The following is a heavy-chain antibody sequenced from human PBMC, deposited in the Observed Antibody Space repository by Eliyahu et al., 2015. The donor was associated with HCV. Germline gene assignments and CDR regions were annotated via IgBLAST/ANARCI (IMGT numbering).Heavy chain of an antibody. J-gene: IGHJ4*02. Sequence: QLQLQESGPGLVKPSETLSLTCTVSGASISSSNYYWGWIRQPPGKGLEWIGSIYYSGSTYYNPSLKSRITISVDTSKNQFSLKLSSVTAADTAVYYCARHPTYDILTGYPDYYFDYWGQGTLVTVSS. D-gene: IGHD3-9*01. CDR1: GASISSSNYY. CDR2: IYYSGST. CDR3: ARHPTYDILTGYPDYYFDY. V-gene: IGHV4-39*01.